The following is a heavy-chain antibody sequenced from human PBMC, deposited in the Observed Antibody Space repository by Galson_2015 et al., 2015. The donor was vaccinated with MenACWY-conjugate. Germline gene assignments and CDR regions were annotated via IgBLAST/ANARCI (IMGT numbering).Heavy chain of an antibody. CDR1: GFTFTNYA. CDR2: IGTGGSST. Sequence: LRLSCAASGFTFTNYAMSWVRQAPGKGLEWVAAIGTGGSSTYYADSVRGRFTISRDNSKNTLSLQMNSLRVEDTAMYYCVKGRSPSGHSGSWFSGADAFDSWGRGTVVTVSS. J-gene: IGHJ3*01. CDR3: VKGRSPSGHSGSWFSGADAFDS. V-gene: IGHV3-23*01. D-gene: IGHD6-13*01.